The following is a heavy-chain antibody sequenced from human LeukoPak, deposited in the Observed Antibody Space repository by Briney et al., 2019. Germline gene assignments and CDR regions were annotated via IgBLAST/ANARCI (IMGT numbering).Heavy chain of an antibody. CDR3: ARVLLVRGVIVSYYYYGMDV. D-gene: IGHD3-10*01. CDR1: GGSFSGYY. V-gene: IGHV4-34*01. Sequence: SSETLSLTCTVYGGSFSGYYWSWIRQPPGKGLEWIGEINHSGSTNYNPSLKSRVTISVDTSKNQFSLKLSSVTAADTAVYYCARVLLVRGVIVSYYYYGMDVWGQGTTVTVSS. J-gene: IGHJ6*02. CDR2: INHSGST.